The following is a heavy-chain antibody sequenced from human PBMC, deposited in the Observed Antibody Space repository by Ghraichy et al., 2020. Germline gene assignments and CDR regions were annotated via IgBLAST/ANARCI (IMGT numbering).Heavy chain of an antibody. CDR1: GFTFSSYA. D-gene: IGHD2-15*01. V-gene: IGHV3-23*01. CDR2: ISGSGGST. CDR3: AKEGGGQPHYYMDV. J-gene: IGHJ6*03. Sequence: GESLNNSCAASGFTFSSYAMSWVRQAPGKGLEWVSAISGSGGSTYYADSVKGRFTISRDNSKNTLYLQMNSLRAEDTAVYYCAKEGGGQPHYYMDVWGKGTTVTVSS.